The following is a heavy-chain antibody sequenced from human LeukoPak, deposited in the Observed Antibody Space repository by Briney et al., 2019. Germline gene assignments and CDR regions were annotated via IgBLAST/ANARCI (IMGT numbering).Heavy chain of an antibody. CDR2: LYPGVSA. CDR1: SGPIYSYY. V-gene: IGHV4-4*07. J-gene: IGHJ6*03. D-gene: IGHD3-22*01. CDR3: ARLKFYDSTGYSPGHMDV. Sequence: SETLSLTCAVSSGPIYSYYWSWIRQTAGKGLEWIGRLYPGVSANYNPSLKSGVTMSVDTSRNQFALELREVTAADTAVYYCARLKFYDSTGYSPGHMDVWGKGTTVTVSS.